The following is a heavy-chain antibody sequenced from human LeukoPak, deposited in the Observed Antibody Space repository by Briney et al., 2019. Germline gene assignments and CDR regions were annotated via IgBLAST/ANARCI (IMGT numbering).Heavy chain of an antibody. CDR1: GFTFSSYG. V-gene: IGHV3-33*01. D-gene: IGHD3-22*01. Sequence: GGSLRLSCAASGFTFSSYGMHWVRQAPGKGLEWVAVIWYDGSNKYYADSVKGRFTISRDNSKDTLYLQMDSLRAEDTAVYYCARDWENYYDSSGYFPGVVDYWGQGTLVTVSS. CDR2: IWYDGSNK. CDR3: ARDWENYYDSSGYFPGVVDY. J-gene: IGHJ4*02.